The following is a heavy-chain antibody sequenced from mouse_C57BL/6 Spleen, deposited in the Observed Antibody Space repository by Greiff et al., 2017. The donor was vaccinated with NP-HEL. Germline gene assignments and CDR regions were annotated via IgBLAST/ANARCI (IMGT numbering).Heavy chain of an antibody. V-gene: IGHV1-15*01. Sequence: VKLMESGAELVRPGASVTLSCKASGYTFTDYEMHWVQQTPVHGLEWIGSIDPETGGTAYNQTFKGQAILAADKSYSTAYMELRSLTSEDSAVYYCTREIYYGSTPWCAYWGQWTLVTASA. D-gene: IGHD1-1*01. CDR2: IDPETGGT. J-gene: IGHJ3*01. CDR3: TREIYYGSTPWCAY. CDR1: GYTFTDYE.